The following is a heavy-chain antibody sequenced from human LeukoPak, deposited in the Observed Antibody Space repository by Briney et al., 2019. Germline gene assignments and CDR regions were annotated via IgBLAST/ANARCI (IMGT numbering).Heavy chain of an antibody. CDR2: IYYTGST. CDR3: ARESYSSAWYFDY. D-gene: IGHD6-19*01. J-gene: IGHJ4*02. Sequence: PSETLSLTCAVYGGSFSGYYWSWIRQPPGKGLEWIGSIYYTGSTGYNPSLKSRVIIFVDTSKNQFSLKLNSVTAADSAVYYCARESYSSAWYFDYWGQGTLVTVSS. CDR1: GGSFSGYY. V-gene: IGHV4-34*01.